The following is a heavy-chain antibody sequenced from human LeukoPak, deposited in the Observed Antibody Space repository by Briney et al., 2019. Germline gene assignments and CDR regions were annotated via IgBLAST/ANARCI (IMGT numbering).Heavy chain of an antibody. V-gene: IGHV4-39*01. Sequence: ASETLSLTCTVSGGSISSSSYYWGWIRQPPGKGLEWIGSIYYSGSTYYNPSLKSRVTISVDTSKNQFSLKLSSVTAADTAVYYCARQTRSSSPYYMDVWGKGTTVTVSS. J-gene: IGHJ6*03. CDR1: GGSISSSSYY. CDR3: ARQTRSSSPYYMDV. D-gene: IGHD6-13*01. CDR2: IYYSGST.